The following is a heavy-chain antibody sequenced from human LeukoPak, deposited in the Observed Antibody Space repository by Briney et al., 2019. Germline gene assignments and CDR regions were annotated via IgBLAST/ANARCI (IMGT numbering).Heavy chain of an antibody. Sequence: GGSLRLSCAASGFTFSSYGMHWVRQAPGKGLEWVAFIRYDGTNKYYADSVKGRFTISRDNAKNSLHLQMNSLRAEDTAVYYCARDRGVRGGAVNWFDPWGQGTLVTVSS. CDR2: IRYDGTNK. CDR3: ARDRGVRGGAVNWFDP. J-gene: IGHJ5*02. V-gene: IGHV3-30*02. D-gene: IGHD3-10*01. CDR1: GFTFSSYG.